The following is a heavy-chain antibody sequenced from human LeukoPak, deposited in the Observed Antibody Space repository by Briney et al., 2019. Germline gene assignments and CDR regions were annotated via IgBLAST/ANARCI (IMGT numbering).Heavy chain of an antibody. D-gene: IGHD4-23*01. V-gene: IGHV1-2*02. J-gene: IGHJ3*02. CDR3: ARASGYSDAFDI. CDR1: GYTFTGYY. CDR2: INPNSGGK. Sequence: ASVTVSCTASGYTFTGYYMHWVRQAPGQGLEWMGWINPNSGGKNYAQKFEGRVTMTRDTSISTAYMELSRLGSDDTAVYYCARASGYSDAFDIWGQGTMLTVSS.